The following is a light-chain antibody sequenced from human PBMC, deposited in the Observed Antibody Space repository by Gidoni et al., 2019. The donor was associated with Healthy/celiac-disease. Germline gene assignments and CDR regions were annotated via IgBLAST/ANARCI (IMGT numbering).Light chain of an antibody. CDR3: QQYDNLQA. CDR2: DAS. J-gene: IGKJ4*01. V-gene: IGKV1-33*01. CDR1: QDISNL. Sequence: DIQMTQSPSSLSASVGDRVTITCQSSQDISNLLNWYQQKPGKAPKLLIYDASNLETGVPSRCSGSGSGTDFTFTISSLQPEDIATYYCQQYDNLQAFGGGTKVEIK.